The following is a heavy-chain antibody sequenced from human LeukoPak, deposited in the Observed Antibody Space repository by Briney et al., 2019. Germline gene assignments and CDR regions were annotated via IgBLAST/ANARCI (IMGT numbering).Heavy chain of an antibody. Sequence: GGSLRLSCAASGFTFSSYAMSWVRQAPGKGLEWVPAISGSGGSTYYADSVKGRFTISRDSSKNTLYLQMNSLRAEDTAVYYCAKVGFSSGWYEADYWGQGTLVTVSS. D-gene: IGHD6-19*01. CDR1: GFTFSSYA. J-gene: IGHJ4*02. CDR2: ISGSGGST. CDR3: AKVGFSSGWYEADY. V-gene: IGHV3-23*01.